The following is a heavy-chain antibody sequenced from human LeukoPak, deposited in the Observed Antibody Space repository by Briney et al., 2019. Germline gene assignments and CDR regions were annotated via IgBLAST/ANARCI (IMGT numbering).Heavy chain of an antibody. D-gene: IGHD4-17*01. CDR1: GFTFSSDG. V-gene: IGHV3-30*18. J-gene: IGHJ4*02. Sequence: GGSLRLSCAASGFTFSSDGMHWVRQAPGKGLEWVAVISYDGSNKYYADSVKGRFTISRDNSKNTLYLQMSSLRAEDTAVYYCAKDRMGPYGDYVPYDYWGQGTLVTVSS. CDR3: AKDRMGPYGDYVPYDY. CDR2: ISYDGSNK.